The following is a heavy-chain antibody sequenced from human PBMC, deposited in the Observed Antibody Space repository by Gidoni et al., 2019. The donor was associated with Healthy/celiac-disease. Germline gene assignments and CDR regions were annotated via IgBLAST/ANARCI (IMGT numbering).Heavy chain of an antibody. CDR3: AGRGYDYGDLISDY. CDR2: ISGSGGST. D-gene: IGHD4-17*01. V-gene: IGHV3-23*01. CDR1: GFTFSSYA. J-gene: IGHJ4*02. Sequence: EVQLLESGGGLVQPGGSLRLSCAASGFTFSSYAMSWVRQAPGKGLEWVSAISGSGGSTYYADSVKGRFTISRDNSKNTLYLQMNSLRAEDTAVYYCAGRGYDYGDLISDYWGQGTLVTVSS.